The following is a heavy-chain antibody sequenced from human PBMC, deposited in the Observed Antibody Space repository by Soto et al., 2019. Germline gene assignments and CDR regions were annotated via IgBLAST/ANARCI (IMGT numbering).Heavy chain of an antibody. D-gene: IGHD3-9*01. J-gene: IGHJ3*02. Sequence: ASVKVSCKASGYTFTSYYMHWVRQAPGQGLEWMGIINPSGGSTSYAQKFQGRVTMTRDTSTSTVYMELSSLRSEDTAVYYCALRFIRDILTGYYLDAFDIWGQGTMVTVSS. CDR3: ALRFIRDILTGYYLDAFDI. CDR1: GYTFTSYY. CDR2: INPSGGST. V-gene: IGHV1-46*01.